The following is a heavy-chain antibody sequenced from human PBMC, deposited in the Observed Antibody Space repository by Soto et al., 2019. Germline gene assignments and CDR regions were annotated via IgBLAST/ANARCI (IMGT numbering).Heavy chain of an antibody. V-gene: IGHV1-18*04. D-gene: IGHD4-17*01. Sequence: QVHLVQSGTEVKEPGASVKISCKASASTFTGYTINWVRQAPGQGLEWMGWISTFNGNTKYAGNFEGRVTMTTNTSTTTAYMELMSLTFDDTAVYFCARGTVTSGRWFGPWGQATLVSVSS. J-gene: IGHJ5*02. CDR1: ASTFTGYT. CDR2: ISTFNGNT. CDR3: ARGTVTSGRWFGP.